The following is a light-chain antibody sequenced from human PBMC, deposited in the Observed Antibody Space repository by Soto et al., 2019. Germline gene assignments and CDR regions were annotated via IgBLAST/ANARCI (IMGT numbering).Light chain of an antibody. Sequence: QSVLTQPASVSGSPGQSITISCAGTMRDVGAYNLVSWYQQHPGKAPKLIIYEGNKRPSGVSNRFSGSKSGNTASLTISGLQAEDEADYYCCSYAGSSTWVFGGGTKVTVL. J-gene: IGLJ3*02. CDR3: CSYAGSSTWV. CDR1: MRDVGAYNL. CDR2: EGN. V-gene: IGLV2-23*01.